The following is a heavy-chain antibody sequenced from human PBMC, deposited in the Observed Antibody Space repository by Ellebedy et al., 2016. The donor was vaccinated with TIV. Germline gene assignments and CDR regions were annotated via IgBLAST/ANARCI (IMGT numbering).Heavy chain of an antibody. Sequence: GSLRLSCTVSGGSISSSNYYWGWIRQPPGQALEWIGSIYYSGTTHYNPSLRSRVTISVDTSKNQFSLKLSSVTAADTAVYYCARAGIAAAAYNWFDPWGQGTLVTVSS. CDR3: ARAGIAAAAYNWFDP. CDR1: GGSISSSNYY. J-gene: IGHJ5*02. D-gene: IGHD6-13*01. V-gene: IGHV4-39*07. CDR2: IYYSGTT.